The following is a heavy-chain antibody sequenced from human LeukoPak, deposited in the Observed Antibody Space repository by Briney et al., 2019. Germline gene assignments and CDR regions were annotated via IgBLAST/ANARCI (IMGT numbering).Heavy chain of an antibody. CDR3: ARLGEYWFDP. Sequence: SETLSLTCTVSGSSISSYYWSWIRQPPGKGLEWIGYIYYSGSTNYNPSLKSRVTISVDTSKNQFSLKLSSVTAADTAVYYCARLGEYWFDPWGQGTLVTVSS. CDR1: GSSISSYY. CDR2: IYYSGST. D-gene: IGHD3-10*01. V-gene: IGHV4-59*08. J-gene: IGHJ5*02.